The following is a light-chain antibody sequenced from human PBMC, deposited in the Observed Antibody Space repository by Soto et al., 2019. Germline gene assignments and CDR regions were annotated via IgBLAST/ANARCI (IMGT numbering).Light chain of an antibody. Sequence: EIVLTQSPATLSLSPGERATLSCRASQSIRSNLAWYQHKPGQAPRLLIYDASNRPTGIPGKFSGSGSGTDFTLTISNLEPEDFAVYYCQQRDNWPWTFGQGDKVEIK. CDR3: QQRDNWPWT. CDR2: DAS. CDR1: QSIRSN. J-gene: IGKJ1*01. V-gene: IGKV3-11*01.